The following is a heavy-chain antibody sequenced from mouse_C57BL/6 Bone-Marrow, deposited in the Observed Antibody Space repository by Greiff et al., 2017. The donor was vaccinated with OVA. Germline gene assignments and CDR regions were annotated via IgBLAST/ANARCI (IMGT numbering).Heavy chain of an antibody. Sequence: VQLQQSGPELVKPGASVKISCKASGYTFTDYYMNWVKQSHGKSLEWIGDINPNNGGTSYNQKFKGKATLTVDKSSSTAYMELRSLTSGDSAVYYCGRGDYEYDYAMDYWGQGTSVTVSA. CDR1: GYTFTDYY. J-gene: IGHJ4*01. CDR3: GRGDYEYDYAMDY. CDR2: INPNNGGT. V-gene: IGHV1-26*01. D-gene: IGHD2-4*01.